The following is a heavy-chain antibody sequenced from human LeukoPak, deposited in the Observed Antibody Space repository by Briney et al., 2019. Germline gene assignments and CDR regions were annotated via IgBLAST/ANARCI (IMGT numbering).Heavy chain of an antibody. CDR1: GFTFSNYW. CDR3: ARSQSGVFDV. CDR2: LNGDGTNI. Sequence: GGSLRLSCVASGFTFSNYWMQWVRQVPGKGLVWVSRLNGDGTNIVYADSVKGQFTISRDNAENTLYLQMNSLRAEDTALYYCARSQSGVFDVWGQGTMVTVSS. V-gene: IGHV3-74*01. J-gene: IGHJ3*01. D-gene: IGHD2-8*01.